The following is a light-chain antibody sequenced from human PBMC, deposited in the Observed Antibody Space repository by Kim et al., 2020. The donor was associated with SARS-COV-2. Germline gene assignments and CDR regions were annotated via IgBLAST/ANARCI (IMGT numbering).Light chain of an antibody. CDR3: QQYHNMQT. V-gene: IGKV3-15*01. J-gene: IGKJ2*01. CDR2: GAS. CDR1: QGISSN. Sequence: LSVSPGERATLSCRASQGISSNLAWYQQKPGQAPRLLIYGASTRATDIPVRFSGSGSGTEFTLTISSLQSEDFVVYYCQQYHNMQTFGQGTKLEI.